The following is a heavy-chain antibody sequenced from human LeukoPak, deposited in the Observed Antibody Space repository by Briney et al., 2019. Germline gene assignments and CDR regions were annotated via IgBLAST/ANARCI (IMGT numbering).Heavy chain of an antibody. CDR1: GYSFTSYW. CDR2: INPGYSDI. D-gene: IGHD5-12*01. V-gene: IGHV5-51*01. CDR3: ARHDKGYSGYVTLDY. Sequence: GESLKISCKGSGYSFTSYWIGWVRQMPGKGLEWMGIINPGYSDIRYSPSFQGQVTISAVKSISTAYLQWGSLKASDTAIYYCARHDKGYSGYVTLDYWGQGTLVTVSS. J-gene: IGHJ4*02.